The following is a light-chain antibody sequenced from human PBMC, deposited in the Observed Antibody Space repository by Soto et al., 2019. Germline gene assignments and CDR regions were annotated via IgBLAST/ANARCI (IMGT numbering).Light chain of an antibody. Sequence: QSALTQPASVSGSPGQSITISCTGTSGDIGSYNRVSWYQQPPGKAPKLVIYGVSNRPSGVSNRFSGSKSGNTASLIISGLQAEDEADYYCSSYTTSSTLDVVFGGGTKLTVL. V-gene: IGLV2-14*01. CDR3: SSYTTSSTLDVV. CDR1: SGDIGSYNR. J-gene: IGLJ2*01. CDR2: GVS.